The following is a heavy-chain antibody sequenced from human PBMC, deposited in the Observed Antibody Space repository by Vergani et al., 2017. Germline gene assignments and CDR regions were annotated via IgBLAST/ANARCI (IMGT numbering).Heavy chain of an antibody. Sequence: QVHLVQSGAEVKKPGASVKVSCQTSGYTFSAYYIHWVRQAPGQGLEWMGGIIPIFGTAKYAQNFQGRVTITADESTNTASMDLSSLRSEDTAVYFCARGIVDSAMVGYYYYYMDVWGKGTTVTVSS. V-gene: IGHV1-69*13. J-gene: IGHJ6*03. D-gene: IGHD5-18*01. CDR2: IIPIFGTA. CDR1: GYTFSAYY. CDR3: ARGIVDSAMVGYYYYYMDV.